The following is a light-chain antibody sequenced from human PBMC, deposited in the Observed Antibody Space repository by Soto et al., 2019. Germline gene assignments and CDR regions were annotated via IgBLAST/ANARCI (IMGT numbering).Light chain of an antibody. CDR3: QQSYSTPPP. Sequence: DIQVTQSPSTLSESVVYRATITCRASQSISSWLAWYQQKPGKAPKLLIYAASSLQSGVKSRFSGSGSGTDFTLSIRSMQPEDFATYYCQQSYSTPPPFGPGQRLELK. CDR1: QSISSW. J-gene: IGKJ5*01. CDR2: AAS. V-gene: IGKV1-39*01.